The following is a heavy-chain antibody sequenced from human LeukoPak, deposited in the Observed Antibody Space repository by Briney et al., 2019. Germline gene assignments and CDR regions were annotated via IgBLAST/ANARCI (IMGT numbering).Heavy chain of an antibody. Sequence: PGGSLRLSCAASGFTVSSNYMSWVRQAPGKGLEWVSVIYSGGSTYYADSVKGRFTISRDNSKNTLYLQVNSLRAEDTAVYYCARASYYSDFDYWGQGTLVTVSS. CDR3: ARASYYSDFDY. J-gene: IGHJ4*02. V-gene: IGHV3-53*01. CDR1: GFTVSSNY. CDR2: IYSGGST. D-gene: IGHD3-10*01.